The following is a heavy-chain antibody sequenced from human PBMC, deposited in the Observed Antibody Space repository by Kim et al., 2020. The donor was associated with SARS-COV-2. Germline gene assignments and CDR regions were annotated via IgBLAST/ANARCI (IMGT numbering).Heavy chain of an antibody. CDR1: GYSFTSYW. Sequence: GESLKISWKGSGYSFTSYWISWVRQMPGKGLEWMGRIDPSDSYTNYSPSFQGHVTISADKSISTAYLQWSSLKASHTAMYYCARHVGGPCYGSGSRDPGMYGMDVWGQGTTVTVSS. CDR3: ARHVGGPCYGSGSRDPGMYGMDV. D-gene: IGHD3-10*01. J-gene: IGHJ6*02. V-gene: IGHV5-10-1*01. CDR2: IDPSDSYT.